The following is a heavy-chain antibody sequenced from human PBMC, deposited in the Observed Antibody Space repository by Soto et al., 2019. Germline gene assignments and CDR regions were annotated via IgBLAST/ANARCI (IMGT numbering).Heavy chain of an antibody. D-gene: IGHD1-7*01. V-gene: IGHV4-38-2*01. CDR3: ARLLPGTMDY. CDR2: IYHSGTS. Sequence: SETLSLTCGFSDYSISSGYYWGWVRQSPGKGLEWIGSIYHSGTSYSNPSLKSRVTISIDTSKNQVSLKLTSVTAADTAVYYCARLLPGTMDYWGQGTLVTVSS. J-gene: IGHJ4*02. CDR1: DYSISSGYY.